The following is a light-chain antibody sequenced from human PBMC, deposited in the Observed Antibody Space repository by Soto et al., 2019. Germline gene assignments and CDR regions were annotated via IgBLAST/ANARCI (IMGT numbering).Light chain of an antibody. Sequence: DIQMTQSPSSLSASVGDRVTITCRASQSFSSYLNWYQQKPGKAPKLLIYAASRLQSGVPSRVSGRGSGTDFTLTISSLQPEDFATYYCQQSYSTFYTFGQGTKLAIK. J-gene: IGKJ2*01. CDR1: QSFSSY. V-gene: IGKV1-39*01. CDR3: QQSYSTFYT. CDR2: AAS.